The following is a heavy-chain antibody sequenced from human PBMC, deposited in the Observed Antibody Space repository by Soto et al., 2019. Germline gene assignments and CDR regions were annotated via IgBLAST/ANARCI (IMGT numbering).Heavy chain of an antibody. D-gene: IGHD3-16*02. CDR3: ARVPGGYRNYYYYGMDV. CDR1: GFTFSSYA. Sequence: ESVGGVVQPGRSLRLSCAASGFTFSSYAMHWVRQAPGKGLEWVAVISYDGSNKYYADSVKGRFTISRDNSKNTLYLQMNSLRAEDTAVYYCARVPGGYRNYYYYGMDVWGQGTTLTVSS. CDR2: ISYDGSNK. J-gene: IGHJ6*02. V-gene: IGHV3-30-3*01.